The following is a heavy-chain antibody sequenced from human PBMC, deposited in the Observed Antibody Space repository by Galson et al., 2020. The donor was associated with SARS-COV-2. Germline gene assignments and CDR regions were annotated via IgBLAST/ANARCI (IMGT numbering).Heavy chain of an antibody. Sequence: GSLRPPSAASGFSFSTSWLPWVRPGPGKGLVWVSRIHSDGSSTRYADSVKGRFTISRDNAKNTLYLQMNSLRAEDTAVYYCARETAVAGDWYSDLWGRGTLVTVSS. CDR1: GFSFSTSW. J-gene: IGHJ2*01. CDR3: ARETAVAGDWYSDL. V-gene: IGHV3-74*01. CDR2: IHSDGSST. D-gene: IGHD6-13*01.